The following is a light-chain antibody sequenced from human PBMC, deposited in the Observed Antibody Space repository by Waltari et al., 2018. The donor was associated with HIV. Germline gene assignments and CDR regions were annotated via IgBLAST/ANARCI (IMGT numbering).Light chain of an antibody. CDR3: AAWDNSLSVLVV. CDR2: RNN. CDR1: SSNIGSNY. J-gene: IGLJ2*01. Sequence: QSVLTQTPSASGTPGQRVTISCSGSSSNIGSNYVYWYQQLPGTAPKLLIYRNNPRPSGVPDRFSGSKSCTSASLAISGLLSEDEADYYCAAWDNSLSVLVVFGGGTKLTVL. V-gene: IGLV1-47*01.